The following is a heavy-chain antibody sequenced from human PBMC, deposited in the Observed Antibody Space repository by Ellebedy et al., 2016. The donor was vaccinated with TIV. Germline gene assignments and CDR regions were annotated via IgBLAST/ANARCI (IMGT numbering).Heavy chain of an antibody. D-gene: IGHD7-27*01. Sequence: GGSLRLXCADSRFTFLNYWMSWVRQAPGKGLEWVANIKEDGSEKNYVDSVKGRFTISRDNAKKSLYLQMSSLRVDDTAVYYCARGWGHFDSWGLGTLVTVSS. CDR3: ARGWGHFDS. CDR1: RFTFLNYW. J-gene: IGHJ4*02. CDR2: IKEDGSEK. V-gene: IGHV3-7*04.